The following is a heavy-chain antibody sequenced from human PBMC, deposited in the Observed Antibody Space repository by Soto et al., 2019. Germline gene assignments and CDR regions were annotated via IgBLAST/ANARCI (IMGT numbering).Heavy chain of an antibody. CDR3: AFNTYESSGYFYRD. J-gene: IGHJ4*02. Sequence: EVQLVESGGGLVQPGGSLRLSCAASGFTFSSYWMHWVRQVSGKGLVWVSRINSDGRSTDYADSVKGRFTISRDNAKNTLFLQMNSLRVEDTAVDYCAFNTYESSGYFYRDWGQGTLVTVSS. CDR2: INSDGRST. CDR1: GFTFSSYW. V-gene: IGHV3-74*01. D-gene: IGHD3-22*01.